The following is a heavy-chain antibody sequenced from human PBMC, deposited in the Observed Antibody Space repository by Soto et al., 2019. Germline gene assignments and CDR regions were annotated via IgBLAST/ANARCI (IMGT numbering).Heavy chain of an antibody. CDR2: INHSGST. J-gene: IGHJ5*02. CDR3: ARVPRAAAVRAKKQYRGKTEKNWFDP. Sequence: SETLSLTCAVYGGSFSGYYWSWIRQPPGKGLEWIGEINHSGSTNYNPSLKSRVTISVDTSKNQFSLKLSSVTAADTAVYYCARVPRAAAVRAKKQYRGKTEKNWFDPWGQGTLVTVSS. CDR1: GGSFSGYY. D-gene: IGHD6-13*01. V-gene: IGHV4-34*01.